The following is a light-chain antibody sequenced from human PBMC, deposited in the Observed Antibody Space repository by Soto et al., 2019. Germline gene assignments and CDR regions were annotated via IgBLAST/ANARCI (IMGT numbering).Light chain of an antibody. CDR1: QSVTSTS. Sequence: EIVLTQSTGTLSLSPGERATLSCRASQSVTSTSLAWYQQKPGQAPRLLIYGASSRATDIPDRFSGSGSGTDFTLIISRLEPEDFAVYYCQQYATPPETFGQGTKVEIK. J-gene: IGKJ1*01. V-gene: IGKV3-20*01. CDR3: QQYATPPET. CDR2: GAS.